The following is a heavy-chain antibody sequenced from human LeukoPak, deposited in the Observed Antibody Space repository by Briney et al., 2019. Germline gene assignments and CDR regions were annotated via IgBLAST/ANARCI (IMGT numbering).Heavy chain of an antibody. CDR2: IYYSGST. CDR3: ARDQAGWFDP. V-gene: IGHV4-39*07. J-gene: IGHJ5*02. Sequence: SETLSLTCTVSGGSISSSSYYWGWIRQPPGKGLEWIGSIYYSGSTYYNPSLKSRVTISVDTSKNQISLKLSSVTAADTAVYYCARDQAGWFDPWGQGTLVTVSS. CDR1: GGSISSSSYY.